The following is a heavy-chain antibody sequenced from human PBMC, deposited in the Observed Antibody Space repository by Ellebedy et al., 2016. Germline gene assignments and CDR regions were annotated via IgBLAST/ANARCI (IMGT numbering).Heavy chain of an antibody. CDR3: ARGSHYYDSSGYHD. Sequence: ASVKVSCXASGYTFTSYGISWVRQAPGQGLEWMGWISTYNGNTNYAQKLQGRVTMTTDTPTSTAYMELRSLRSDDTAVYYRARGSHYYDSSGYHDWGQGTLVTVSS. V-gene: IGHV1-18*01. D-gene: IGHD3-22*01. CDR1: GYTFTSYG. CDR2: ISTYNGNT. J-gene: IGHJ4*02.